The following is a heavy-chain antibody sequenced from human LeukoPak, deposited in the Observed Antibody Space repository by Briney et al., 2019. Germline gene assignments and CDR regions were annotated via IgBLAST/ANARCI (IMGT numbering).Heavy chain of an antibody. CDR2: TYYSGST. V-gene: IGHV4-59*01. CDR1: GVSISYYY. CDR3: ARTYYDILTGYYPFDY. J-gene: IGHJ4*02. Sequence: SETLSLTCTVSGVSISYYYWSWLRQPPGKGLEWIGYTYYSGSTNYNPSLKSRVTISVGTSKNQFSLKLRSVTAADTAVYYCARTYYDILTGYYPFDYWGQGTLVTVSS. D-gene: IGHD3-9*01.